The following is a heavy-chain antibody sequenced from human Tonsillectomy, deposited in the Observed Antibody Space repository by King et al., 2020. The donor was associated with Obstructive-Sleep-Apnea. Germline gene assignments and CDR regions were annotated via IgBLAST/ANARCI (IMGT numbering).Heavy chain of an antibody. CDR1: GFTFSNYV. V-gene: IGHV3-23*04. CDR3: AGRYYDSAGYYYGFDH. J-gene: IGHJ4*02. CDR2: ISGSAGST. D-gene: IGHD3-22*01. Sequence: VQLVESGGGLVQPGGSLRLSCAASGFTFSNYVMSWVRQAPGKGLEWVSSISGSAGSTYYADSVKGRFTISRDNSKHTLYLQMNSLRAEDTAVFYCAGRYYDSAGYYYGFDHWGQGTLVTVSS.